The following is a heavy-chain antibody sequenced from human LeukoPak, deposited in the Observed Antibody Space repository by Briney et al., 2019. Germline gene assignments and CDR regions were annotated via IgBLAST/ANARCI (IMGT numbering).Heavy chain of an antibody. Sequence: SETLSLTCAVSGGSISSTNWWGWVRHPPGKGLEWIGEIYHSGSTNYNPSLKSRVTISVDKSKNQFSLKLTSVTAADTAVYYCVRDVRDYYNIRGFDYWGQGTLVTVSS. J-gene: IGHJ4*02. CDR3: VRDVRDYYNIRGFDY. D-gene: IGHD3-22*01. V-gene: IGHV4-4*02. CDR1: GGSISSTNW. CDR2: IYHSGST.